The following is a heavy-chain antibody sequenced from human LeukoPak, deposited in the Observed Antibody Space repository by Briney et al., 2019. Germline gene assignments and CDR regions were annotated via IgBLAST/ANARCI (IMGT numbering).Heavy chain of an antibody. CDR3: ARSYYHFWSNYQYPGDY. V-gene: IGHV7-4-1*02. D-gene: IGHD3-3*01. CDR2: INTNTGNP. CDR1: GYTFTSYG. Sequence: GASVKVSCKASGYTFTSYGMNWVRQAPGQGLEWMGWINTNTGNPTYAQGFTGRFAFSLDTSVSTAYLQISSLKAEDTAVYYCARSYYHFWSNYQYPGDYWGQGTLVTVSS. J-gene: IGHJ4*02.